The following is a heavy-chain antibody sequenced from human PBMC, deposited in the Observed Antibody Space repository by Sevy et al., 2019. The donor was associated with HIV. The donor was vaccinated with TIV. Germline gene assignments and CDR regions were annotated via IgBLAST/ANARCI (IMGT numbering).Heavy chain of an antibody. J-gene: IGHJ6*02. CDR3: ARDNATVSRRGLRYYYYGTDV. Sequence: GGSLTLSCAASGFTFSTYWMSWFRHAPGKGLEWVANINEDGTEKFYVDSVKGRFTMSRDNAKNSLYLQMNSLRAEDAAVYYCARDNATVSRRGLRYYYYGTDVWGQGTTVTVSS. CDR1: GFTFSTYW. V-gene: IGHV3-7*01. CDR2: INEDGTEK. D-gene: IGHD2-2*01.